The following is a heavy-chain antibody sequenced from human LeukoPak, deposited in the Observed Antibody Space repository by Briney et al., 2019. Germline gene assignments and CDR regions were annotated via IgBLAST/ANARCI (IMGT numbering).Heavy chain of an antibody. Sequence: GGSLRLSCAASGFTFNSYAMTWVRQAPGKGLEWVSTISGSGGATYYADSVKGRFTISRDNSKNTLYLQMNSLRAEDTAVYYCAKDNDEGSWSFDYWGQGTLVTVSS. CDR2: ISGSGGAT. CDR1: GFTFNSYA. V-gene: IGHV3-23*01. D-gene: IGHD6-13*01. J-gene: IGHJ4*02. CDR3: AKDNDEGSWSFDY.